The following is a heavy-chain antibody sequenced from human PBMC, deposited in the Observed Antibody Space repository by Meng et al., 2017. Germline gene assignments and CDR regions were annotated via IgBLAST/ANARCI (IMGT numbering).Heavy chain of an antibody. J-gene: IGHJ4*02. CDR2: IRSKAYGGTT. Sequence: GESLKISCTASGFTFGDYAMSWVRQAPGKGLEWVGFIRSKAYGGTTEYAASVKGRFTISRDDYKSIAYLQMNSLKTEDTAVYYCTRDGGNADYYDSSCRFWGQGTLVTVSS. D-gene: IGHD3-22*01. V-gene: IGHV3-49*04. CDR1: GFTFGDYA. CDR3: TRDGGNADYYDSSCRF.